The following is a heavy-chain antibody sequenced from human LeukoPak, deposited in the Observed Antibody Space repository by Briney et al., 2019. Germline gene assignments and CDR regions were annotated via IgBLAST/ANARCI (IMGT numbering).Heavy chain of an antibody. Sequence: GGSLRLSCAASGFTFSFYWMSWVRQAPGKGLEWVANIKKDGSEKYYVDSVKGRFTISRDNAKNSLSLQMNSLRVEDTALYYCARGGISIFGVVIYMDVWGKGTTVTVSS. D-gene: IGHD3-3*01. J-gene: IGHJ6*03. V-gene: IGHV3-7*03. CDR1: GFTFSFYW. CDR3: ARGGISIFGVVIYMDV. CDR2: IKKDGSEK.